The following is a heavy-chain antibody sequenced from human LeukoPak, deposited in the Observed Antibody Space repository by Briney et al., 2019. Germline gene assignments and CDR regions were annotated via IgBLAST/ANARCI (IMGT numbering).Heavy chain of an antibody. J-gene: IGHJ4*02. Sequence: GSLRLSCAASGFTFSSYGMHWVRQAPGKGLEWVAVISYDGSNKYYADSVKGRFTISRDNSKNTLYLQMNSLRAEDTAVYYCAKDGDSPFFDYWGQGTLVSVSS. V-gene: IGHV3-30*18. D-gene: IGHD3-22*01. CDR2: ISYDGSNK. CDR1: GFTFSSYG. CDR3: AKDGDSPFFDY.